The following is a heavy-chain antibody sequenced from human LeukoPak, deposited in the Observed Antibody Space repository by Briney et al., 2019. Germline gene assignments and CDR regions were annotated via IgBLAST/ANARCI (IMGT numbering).Heavy chain of an antibody. V-gene: IGHV3-73*01. D-gene: IGHD2-15*01. CDR3: TRPVCSGGSCYLFDY. J-gene: IGHJ4*02. CDR1: GFTFSGSA. CDR2: IRSKANIYAT. Sequence: VQPGGSLKLSCAASGFTFSGSAMPWVRQASGKGPEWVGRIRSKANIYATAYAASVKGRFTISRDDSKNTAYLQMNSLKTEDTAVYYCTRPVCSGGSCYLFDYWGQGTLVTVSS.